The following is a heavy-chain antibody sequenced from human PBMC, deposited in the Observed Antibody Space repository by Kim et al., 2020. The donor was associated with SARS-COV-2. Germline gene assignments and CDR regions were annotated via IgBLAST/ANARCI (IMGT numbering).Heavy chain of an antibody. Sequence: NKNYIASVKGRFTISRDNTEDTLYLQMNGLRPEDTALYYCARGGLGTLYYWGQGTLVTVSS. CDR2: NK. CDR3: ARGGLGTLYY. J-gene: IGHJ4*02. V-gene: IGHV3-30*03.